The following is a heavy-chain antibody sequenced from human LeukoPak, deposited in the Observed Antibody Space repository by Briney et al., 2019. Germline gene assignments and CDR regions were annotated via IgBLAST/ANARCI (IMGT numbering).Heavy chain of an antibody. D-gene: IGHD3-10*01. Sequence: ASVKVSCKASGYTFTGYYMHWVRQAPGQGLEWMGWINPNSGGTNYAHKFQGRVTMTRDTSIRTAYMELSRLRSDDTAVYYCARDRITLVRGVLDYWGQGTLVTVSS. V-gene: IGHV1-2*07. CDR3: ARDRITLVRGVLDY. CDR2: INPNSGGT. J-gene: IGHJ4*02. CDR1: GYTFTGYY.